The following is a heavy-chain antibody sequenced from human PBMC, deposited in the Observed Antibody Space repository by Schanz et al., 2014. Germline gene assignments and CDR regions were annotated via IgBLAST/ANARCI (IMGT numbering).Heavy chain of an antibody. CDR3: ARGVRIDY. Sequence: VQLLESGGGLVQPGGSLRLSCAASGFTFRNYGMSWVRQAPGQGLEWVSAISGSGGSTYYADSVKGRFTISRDNSKNTLYLQMNSLRAEDTAVYYCARGVRIDYWGQGTLVTVSS. J-gene: IGHJ4*02. CDR2: ISGSGGST. V-gene: IGHV3-23*01. D-gene: IGHD3-3*01. CDR1: GFTFRNYG.